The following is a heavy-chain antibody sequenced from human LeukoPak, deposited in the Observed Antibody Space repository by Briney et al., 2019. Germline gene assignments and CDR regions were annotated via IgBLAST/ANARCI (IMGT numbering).Heavy chain of an antibody. CDR2: IHYSGDT. V-gene: IGHV4-39*01. D-gene: IGHD2-2*01. CDR1: GGSITRSSFY. J-gene: IGHJ4*02. Sequence: SETLSLTCTVSGGSITRSSFYWGWIRQPPGKGLEWIGTIHYSGDTYYNPSLKSRVTISVDTSENQFSLTLSFVTAADTAIYYCMRQSYCSSATCYHFGDHWGPGTLVSVSS. CDR3: MRQSYCSSATCYHFGDH.